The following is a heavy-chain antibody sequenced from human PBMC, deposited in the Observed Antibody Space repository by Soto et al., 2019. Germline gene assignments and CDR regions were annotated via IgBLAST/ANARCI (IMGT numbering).Heavy chain of an antibody. V-gene: IGHV3-23*01. J-gene: IGHJ6*02. Sequence: VGSLRLSCAASGFTFSSYAMSWVRQAPGKGLEWVSAISGSGGSTYYADSVKGRFTISRDNSKNTLYPQMNSLRAEDTAVYYCATKAPEIVPAASPYYYGMDVWGQGTTVTVSS. CDR3: ATKAPEIVPAASPYYYGMDV. CDR1: GFTFSSYA. CDR2: ISGSGGST. D-gene: IGHD2-2*01.